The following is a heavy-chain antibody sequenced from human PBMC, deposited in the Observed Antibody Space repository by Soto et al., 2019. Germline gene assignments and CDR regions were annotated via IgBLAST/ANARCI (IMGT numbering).Heavy chain of an antibody. V-gene: IGHV3-23*01. CDR3: AKDLRRSSSWLNWFDP. CDR1: GFTFSSYA. D-gene: IGHD6-13*01. J-gene: IGHJ5*02. CDR2: ISGSGGST. Sequence: GGSLRLSCAASGFTFSSYAMSWVRQAPGKGLEWVSAISGSGGSTYYADSVKGRFTISRDNSKNTLYLQMNSLRAEDTAVYYCAKDLRRSSSWLNWFDPWGQGTLVTVSS.